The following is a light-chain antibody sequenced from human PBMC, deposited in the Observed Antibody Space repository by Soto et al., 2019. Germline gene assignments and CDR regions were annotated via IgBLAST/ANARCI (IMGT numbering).Light chain of an antibody. CDR2: GTS. V-gene: IGKV3-20*01. Sequence: EIVLTQSPGTLSLSPGERATLSCRASQSVSATYLAWYQQKPGQAPRLLIYGTSSRATGIPARFSGSGSGTDFTLSISRLEPEDVAVYYCHQSGTFGQGTKVEIK. J-gene: IGKJ1*01. CDR1: QSVSATY. CDR3: HQSGT.